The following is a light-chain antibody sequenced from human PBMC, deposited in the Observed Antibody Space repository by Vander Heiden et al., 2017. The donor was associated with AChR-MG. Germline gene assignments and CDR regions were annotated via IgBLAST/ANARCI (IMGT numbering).Light chain of an antibody. J-gene: IGLJ2*01. CDR1: NIGSKS. V-gene: IGLV3-21*04. CDR3: QVWDSSSDPHVV. Sequence: SYVLTQPPSVSVAPGKTARIPCGGNNIGSKSVHWYQQKQGQAPALVIDYDSDRPSGIAERFSGSNSGNTATLTISRVEAGDEADYYCQVWDSSSDPHVVFGGGTKLTVL. CDR2: YDS.